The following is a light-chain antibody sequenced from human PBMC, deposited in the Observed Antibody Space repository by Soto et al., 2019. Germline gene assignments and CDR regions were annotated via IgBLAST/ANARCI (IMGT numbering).Light chain of an antibody. V-gene: IGKV4-1*01. J-gene: IGKJ2*01. CDR2: WAS. CDR3: QQYLTLPYT. CDR1: QSLIYSSNNKNY. Sequence: DIVMTQSPDSLPVSLGERATINCKSIQSLIYSSNNKNYLAWFQQKPGLPPKLLIYWASSRDSGVPDRFSGSGSGTDFTLTISSLQAEDVAIYYCQQYLTLPYTFGPGTKLEIK.